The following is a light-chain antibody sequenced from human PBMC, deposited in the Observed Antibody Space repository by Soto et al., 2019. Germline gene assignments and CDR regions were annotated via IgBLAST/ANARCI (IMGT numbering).Light chain of an antibody. Sequence: DIQMTQSPSSLSSSFGDRVTITCRASQGIGVNLAWFHQKPGNAPKLLIFAASTLQSGVTSRFSGSGSGTDFTLTISGRQPADVATYYCLKYNSALLTFGGGTKVEIK. CDR1: QGIGVN. CDR3: LKYNSALLT. V-gene: IGKV1-27*01. CDR2: AAS. J-gene: IGKJ4*01.